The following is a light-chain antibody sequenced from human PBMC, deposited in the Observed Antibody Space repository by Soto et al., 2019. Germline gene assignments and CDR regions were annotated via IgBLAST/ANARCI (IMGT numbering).Light chain of an antibody. CDR2: AAS. CDR3: EQLNTYPLT. V-gene: IGKV1-9*01. J-gene: IGKJ4*01. Sequence: DIQLTQSPSFLSASVGDRVTITCRASQGIINYLAWYQQKPGKAPKLLIYAASTLQSGVPSRFSGSGSGTEFTLTINSLQPEDFATYYCEQLNTYPLTFGGGTKVDI. CDR1: QGIINY.